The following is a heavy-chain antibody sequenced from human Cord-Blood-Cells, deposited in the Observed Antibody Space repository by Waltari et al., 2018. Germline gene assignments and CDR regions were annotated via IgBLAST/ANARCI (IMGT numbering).Heavy chain of an antibody. Sequence: QLQLQESGPGLVKPSETLSLTCTVSGGSISSSSYYWGWIRQPTGKGLEWIGSIYYSGSTYYNPTLKSRVTISVDTSKNQFSLKLSSVTAADTAVYYCARLTYYDFWSGYYFDYWGQGTLVTVSS. CDR3: ARLTYYDFWSGYYFDY. J-gene: IGHJ4*02. CDR2: IYYSGST. D-gene: IGHD3-3*01. CDR1: GGSISSSSYY. V-gene: IGHV4-39*01.